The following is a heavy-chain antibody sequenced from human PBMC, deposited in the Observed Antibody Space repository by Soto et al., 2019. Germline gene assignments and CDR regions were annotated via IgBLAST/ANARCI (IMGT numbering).Heavy chain of an antibody. CDR2: IKSKTDGGTT. D-gene: IGHD3-10*01. J-gene: IGHJ6*03. CDR3: TTSPYYYGSGNSEYYYMDV. CDR1: GFTFSNAW. Sequence: EVQLVESGGGLVKPGGSLRLSCAASGFTFSNAWMSWVRQAPGKGLEWVGRIKSKTDGGTTDYAAPVKGRFTISRDDSKNTLYLQMNSLKTEDTAVYYCTTSPYYYGSGNSEYYYMDVWGKGTTVTVSS. V-gene: IGHV3-15*01.